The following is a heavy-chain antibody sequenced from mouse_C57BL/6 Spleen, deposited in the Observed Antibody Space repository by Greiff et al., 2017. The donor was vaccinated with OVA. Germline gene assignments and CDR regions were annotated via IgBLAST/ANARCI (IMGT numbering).Heavy chain of an antibody. D-gene: IGHD1-1*01. CDR3: ARRFITTVVADY. Sequence: QVQLQQPGAELVKPGASVKLCCKASGYTFTSYWMQWVKQRPGQGLEWIGEIDPSDSYTNYNQKFKGKATLTVDTSSSTAYMQLSSLTSEDSAVYYCARRFITTVVADYWGQGTTLTVSS. V-gene: IGHV1-50*01. CDR1: GYTFTSYW. J-gene: IGHJ2*01. CDR2: IDPSDSYT.